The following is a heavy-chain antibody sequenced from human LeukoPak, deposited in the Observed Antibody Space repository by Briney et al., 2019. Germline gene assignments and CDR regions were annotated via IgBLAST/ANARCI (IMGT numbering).Heavy chain of an antibody. Sequence: PSETLSLTCTVSGGSISSYYWSWIRQPPGKGLEWIGYIYYSGTTNYNPSLKSRVTISVDTSKNQFSLKLSSVTAADTAVYYCARKGLMVRGVTNWFDPWGQGTLVTVSS. V-gene: IGHV4-59*01. CDR2: IYYSGTT. CDR3: ARKGLMVRGVTNWFDP. D-gene: IGHD3-10*01. J-gene: IGHJ5*02. CDR1: GGSISSYY.